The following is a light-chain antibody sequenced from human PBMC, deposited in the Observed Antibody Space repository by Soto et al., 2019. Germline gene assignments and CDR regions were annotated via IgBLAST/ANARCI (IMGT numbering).Light chain of an antibody. V-gene: IGKV1-5*03. CDR1: ESISIW. CDR2: KAS. J-gene: IGKJ1*01. CDR3: QQYKSSST. Sequence: DIQMTQSPSTLSASVRDKVTITCRASESISIWLAWYQQKPGKAPKLLINKASTLQSEVPSRFSGSGSGTEFTLTITSLQPDDFAVYYCQQYKSSSTFGQGTKVEIK.